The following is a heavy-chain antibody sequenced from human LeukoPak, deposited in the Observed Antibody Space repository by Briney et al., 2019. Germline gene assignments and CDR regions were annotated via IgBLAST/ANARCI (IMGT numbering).Heavy chain of an antibody. D-gene: IGHD4/OR15-4a*01. V-gene: IGHV1-69*05. CDR1: GGTFSSYA. J-gene: IGHJ4*02. CDR3: ARGAMVADFDY. Sequence: SVEVSCKASGGTFSSYAISWVRQAPGQGLEWMGRIIPIFGTANYAQKFQGRVTITTDESTSTDYMELSSLRSEDTAVYYCARGAMVADFDYWGQGTLVTVSS. CDR2: IIPIFGTA.